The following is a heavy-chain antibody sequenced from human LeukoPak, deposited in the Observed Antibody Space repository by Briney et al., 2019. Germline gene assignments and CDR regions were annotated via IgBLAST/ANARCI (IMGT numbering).Heavy chain of an antibody. D-gene: IGHD2-2*01. V-gene: IGHV1-46*01. CDR3: ARVPSSYYYGMDV. CDR2: INPSDGST. Sequence: GASVKVSCKASGYTFTSYYMHWVRQAPGQGLEWMGIINPSDGSTNYAQKFQGRVTMTKDTSTSTVYMELSSLKSEDTAVYYCARVPSSYYYGMDVWGQGTTVTVSS. CDR1: GYTFTSYY. J-gene: IGHJ6*02.